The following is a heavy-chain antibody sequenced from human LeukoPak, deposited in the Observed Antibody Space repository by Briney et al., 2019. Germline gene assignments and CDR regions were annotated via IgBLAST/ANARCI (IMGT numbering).Heavy chain of an antibody. CDR1: GFTFSGHA. CDR3: AKDYDFWSGYYPD. Sequence: GGSLRLSYAASGFTFSGHAMGWVRQAPGKGLEWVSAMSGNGGSIGYADSVKGRFTISRDNSKNTLYLQMNSLRAEDTAVYYCAKDYDFWSGYYPDWGQGTLVTVSS. CDR2: MSGNGGSI. V-gene: IGHV3-23*01. D-gene: IGHD3-3*01. J-gene: IGHJ4*02.